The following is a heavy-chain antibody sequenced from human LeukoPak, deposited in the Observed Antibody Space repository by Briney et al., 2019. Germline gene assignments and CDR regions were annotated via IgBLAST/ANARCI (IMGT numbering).Heavy chain of an antibody. V-gene: IGHV1-2*02. CDR3: ARGARYCSSTSCFYYGMDV. CDR2: INPDSGGT. J-gene: IGHJ6*02. D-gene: IGHD2-2*01. Sequence: ASVRVSCKASGYTFTAYYMHWVRQAPGQGLEWMGWINPDSGGTNYAQKFQGRVTMTRDTSINTAYMDLSRLRSDDTAVYYCARGARYCSSTSCFYYGMDVWGQGTMVTVSS. CDR1: GYTFTAYY.